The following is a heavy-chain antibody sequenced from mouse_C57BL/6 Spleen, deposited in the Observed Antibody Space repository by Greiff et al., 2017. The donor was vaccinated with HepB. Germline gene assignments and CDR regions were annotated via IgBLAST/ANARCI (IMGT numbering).Heavy chain of an antibody. D-gene: IGHD1-1*01. Sequence: DVMLVESGGGLVQPGGSLKLSCAASGFTFSDYYMYWVRQTPEKRLEWVAYISNGGGSTYYPDTVKGRFTISRDNAKNTLYLQMSRLKSEDTAMYYCARPDYYGSIVGWGTGTTVTVSS. CDR3: ARPDYYGSIVG. V-gene: IGHV5-12*01. CDR1: GFTFSDYY. J-gene: IGHJ1*03. CDR2: ISNGGGST.